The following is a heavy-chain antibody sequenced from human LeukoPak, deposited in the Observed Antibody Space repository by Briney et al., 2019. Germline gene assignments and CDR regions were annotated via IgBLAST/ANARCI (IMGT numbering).Heavy chain of an antibody. CDR1: GGSISSSNW. CDR2: IYHSGST. Sequence: PSETLSLTCAVSGGSISSSNWWSWVRQPPGKGLEWIGEIYHSGSTNYNPSLKSRVTISVDKSKNQFSLKLSSVTAADTAVYYCAGSNCSSTSCPFDYWGQGTLVTVSS. J-gene: IGHJ4*02. V-gene: IGHV4-4*02. CDR3: AGSNCSSTSCPFDY. D-gene: IGHD2-2*01.